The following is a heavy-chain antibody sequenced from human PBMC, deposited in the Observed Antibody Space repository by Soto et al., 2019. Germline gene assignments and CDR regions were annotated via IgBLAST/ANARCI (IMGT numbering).Heavy chain of an antibody. CDR3: AKDGYYEFWSGYYTE. CDR2: ISWNSGSI. CDR1: GFTFDDYA. J-gene: IGHJ4*02. V-gene: IGHV3-9*01. D-gene: IGHD3-3*01. Sequence: GGSLRLSCAASGFTFDDYAMHWVRQAPGKGLEWVSGISWNSGSIGYADSVKGRFTISRDNAKNSLYLQMNSLRAEDTALYYCAKDGYYEFWSGYYTEWGQGTLVTVSS.